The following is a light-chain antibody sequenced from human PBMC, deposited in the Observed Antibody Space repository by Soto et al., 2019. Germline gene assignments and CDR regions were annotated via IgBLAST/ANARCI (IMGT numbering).Light chain of an antibody. CDR3: QQYKYWPLS. CDR2: GAS. Sequence: EIVMTQSPATLSVSPGEGVTLSCRASQGVSSNLAWYQQKPGQVPRLLIYGASTRATGIPARYSGSGSGTDFTLTIDSLQSEDFAVYYCQQYKYWPLSFGGGTKVEIK. CDR1: QGVSSN. J-gene: IGKJ4*01. V-gene: IGKV3-15*01.